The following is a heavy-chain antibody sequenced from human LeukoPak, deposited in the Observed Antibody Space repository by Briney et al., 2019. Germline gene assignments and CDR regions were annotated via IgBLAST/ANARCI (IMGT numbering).Heavy chain of an antibody. CDR3: ARGGAVAGLF. Sequence: GGSVRLSCAVSGFTFSSYEMNWVRQAPGKGLEWVSYISSSGNTVYYPDSVKGRFTISRDNAKNSLYLQMNSLRGDDTAVYYCARGGAVAGLFWGQGTLVTVSS. CDR2: ISSSGNTV. V-gene: IGHV3-48*03. J-gene: IGHJ4*02. D-gene: IGHD6-19*01. CDR1: GFTFSSYE.